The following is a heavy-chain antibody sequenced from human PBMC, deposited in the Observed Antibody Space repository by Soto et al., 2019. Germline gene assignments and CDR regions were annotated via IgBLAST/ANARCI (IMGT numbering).Heavy chain of an antibody. V-gene: IGHV4-31*03. D-gene: IGHD3-10*01. Sequence: QVQLQESGPGLVKPSQTLSLTCTVSGGSISSAAYYWSWIRQHPGKGLEWIGYISHSGSTYYTPSLKSRVIISADTSNNHFSLNLTSVTAADTAVYYCAREYPYGSNFFDCWGQGALVTVSS. J-gene: IGHJ4*02. CDR2: ISHSGST. CDR3: AREYPYGSNFFDC. CDR1: GGSISSAAYY.